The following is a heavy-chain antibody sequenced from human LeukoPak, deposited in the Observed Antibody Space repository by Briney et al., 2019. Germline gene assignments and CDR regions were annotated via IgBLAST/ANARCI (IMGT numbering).Heavy chain of an antibody. J-gene: IGHJ3*02. CDR1: GGSISSFY. Sequence: SGTLSLTCTVSGGSISSFYWSWIRQPPGKGLEWIGYIYYSGSTNYNPSLKSQVTVSVDTSKNQFSLKLSSVTAADTAVYYCARQSVGYYGSGRAFDIWGQGTVVTVSS. CDR2: IYYSGST. V-gene: IGHV4-59*08. D-gene: IGHD3-10*01. CDR3: ARQSVGYYGSGRAFDI.